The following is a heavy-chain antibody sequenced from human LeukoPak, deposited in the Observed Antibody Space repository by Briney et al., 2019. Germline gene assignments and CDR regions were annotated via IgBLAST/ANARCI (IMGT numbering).Heavy chain of an antibody. CDR3: TRGVRGESWFDP. D-gene: IGHD3-10*01. CDR1: GSVFGESA. CDR2: SRGTAYVGTT. V-gene: IGHV3-49*04. J-gene: IGHJ5*02. Sequence: GGSRRLSCAGSGSVFGESAMTWVRKSPGKGLKWRGFSRGTAYVGTTEYAASLRGRFTISRDDSKSIAYLQMNSLTTEDTAVYYCTRGVRGESWFDPWGQGTLVTVSS.